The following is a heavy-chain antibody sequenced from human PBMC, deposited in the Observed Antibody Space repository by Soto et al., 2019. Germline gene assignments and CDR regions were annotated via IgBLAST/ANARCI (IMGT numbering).Heavy chain of an antibody. J-gene: IGHJ3*01. V-gene: IGHV3-30-3*01. CDR2: ISYDGSMD. CDR1: GFTLRTYA. Sequence: QVQLVESGGGVVQPGRSLRLSCEASGFTLRTYAMHWVRQAPGKGLEWLAVISYDGSMDFYADSVKGRFTISRDNFKNTLYLQMHSLSVDDTAVYYCARDLFYYDSSRADAAFDVWGQGTRVTVSS. CDR3: ARDLFYYDSSRADAAFDV. D-gene: IGHD3-22*01.